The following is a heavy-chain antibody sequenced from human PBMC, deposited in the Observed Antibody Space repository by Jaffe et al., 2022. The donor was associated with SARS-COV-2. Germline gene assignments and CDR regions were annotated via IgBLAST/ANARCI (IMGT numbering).Heavy chain of an antibody. J-gene: IGHJ6*03. CDR3: VREVEMWQQDYFYYMDL. D-gene: IGHD1-26*01. CDR2: IGTSLFTE. V-gene: IGHV3-48*01. CDR1: GFTFNTYR. Sequence: EVQLVESGGGLVQPGGSLRLSCTASGFTFNTYRMKWVRQAPGKGLECIASIGTSLFTEHYADSVKGRFTVSRDNAKNSAYLQMNSLTAEDSAVYYCVREVEMWQQDYFYYMDLWGKGTTVTVSS.